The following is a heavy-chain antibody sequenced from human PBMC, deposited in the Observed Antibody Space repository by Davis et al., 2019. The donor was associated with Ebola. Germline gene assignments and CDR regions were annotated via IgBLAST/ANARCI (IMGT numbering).Heavy chain of an antibody. D-gene: IGHD4-23*01. Sequence: PSETLSLTCAVYGGSFSDYYWSWIRQPPGRGLEWIGNRYHGTDASYNPALRSRVTISLDTSKNQFSLKLKSVTAADTAVYYCVNDGGHGGDSDYWGQGTLVTVSS. CDR1: GGSFSDYY. CDR2: RYHGTDA. CDR3: VNDGGHGGDSDY. J-gene: IGHJ4*02. V-gene: IGHV4-34*01.